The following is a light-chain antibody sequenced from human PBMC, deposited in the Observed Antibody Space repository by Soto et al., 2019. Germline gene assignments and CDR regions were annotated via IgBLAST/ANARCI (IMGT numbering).Light chain of an antibody. J-gene: IGKJ1*01. CDR3: QQSYSSPPT. CDR1: QSVSSY. Sequence: EIVMSQSPATLSVSPGERATLSCRASQSVSSYLAWYQQKPGQAPRLLIYDASSLQSGVPSRFSGSRSGPDFTLTISSLQPEDFATYYCQQSYSSPPTFGQGTKVDIK. CDR2: DAS. V-gene: IGKV3-11*01.